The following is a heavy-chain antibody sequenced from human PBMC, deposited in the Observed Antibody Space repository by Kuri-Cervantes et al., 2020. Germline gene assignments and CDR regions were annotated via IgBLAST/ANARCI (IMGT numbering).Heavy chain of an antibody. V-gene: IGHV3-23*01. D-gene: IGHD3-22*01. J-gene: IGHJ4*02. CDR3: AKWPFYDSSGYYYFDY. CDR1: GFTFSSYA. Sequence: GESLKISCAASGFTFSSYAMSWVRQAPGKGLEWVSAISGSGGSTYYADSVKGRFTISRDNSKNTLYLQMNSLRAEDTAVYYCAKWPFYDSSGYYYFDYWGQGTLVTVSS. CDR2: ISGSGGST.